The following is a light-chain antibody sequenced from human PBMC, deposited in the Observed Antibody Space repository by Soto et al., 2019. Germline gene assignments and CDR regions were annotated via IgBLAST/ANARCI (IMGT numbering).Light chain of an antibody. CDR2: EVS. J-gene: IGLJ1*01. Sequence: QSALTQPASVSGSPGQSITISCTGTSSDVGGYNYVSWYQQHPGKAPKLMIYEVSNRPSGVSNRFSGSKSSNTASLTISGLQAEDDADYYCTSYTSGSTLYVFGTGTKVTVL. CDR3: TSYTSGSTLYV. V-gene: IGLV2-14*01. CDR1: SSDVGGYNY.